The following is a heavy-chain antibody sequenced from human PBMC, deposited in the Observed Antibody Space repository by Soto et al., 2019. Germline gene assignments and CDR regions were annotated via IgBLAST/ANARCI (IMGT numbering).Heavy chain of an antibody. D-gene: IGHD2-15*01. CDR2: IYYSGST. V-gene: IGHV4-31*03. CDR3: ARYCSGGSCYSSHFDY. J-gene: IGHJ4*02. Sequence: QVQLQESGPGLVKPSQTLSLTCTVSGGSISSGGYYWSWIRQHPGKGLEWIGYIYYSGSTYYNPSLKRRVTISVDTSKTQFSLKLSSVTAADTAVYYCARYCSGGSCYSSHFDYWGQGTLVTVSS. CDR1: GGSISSGGYY.